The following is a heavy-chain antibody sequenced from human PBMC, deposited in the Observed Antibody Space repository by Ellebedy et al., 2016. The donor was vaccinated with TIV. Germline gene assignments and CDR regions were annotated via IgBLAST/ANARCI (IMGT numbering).Heavy chain of an antibody. Sequence: AASVKVSCKVSGYSLTEVSMHWVRQAPGKGLEWMGGLDPENGEIIYAQKFQGRVAMTEDTSTDTAYLELSALGSEDTAVYFCATGEGSAYYDNDGSRAYRHFDLWGRGTRVSVSS. D-gene: IGHD3-22*01. J-gene: IGHJ2*01. CDR3: ATGEGSAYYDNDGSRAYRHFDL. CDR1: GYSLTEVS. V-gene: IGHV1-24*01. CDR2: LDPENGEI.